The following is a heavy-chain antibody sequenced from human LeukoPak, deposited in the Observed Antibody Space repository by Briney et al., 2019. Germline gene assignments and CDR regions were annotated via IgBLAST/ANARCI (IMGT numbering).Heavy chain of an antibody. J-gene: IGHJ3*02. CDR3: ARVRSADSWEDGFDI. CDR1: GFTFSSYW. CDR2: IASDGSST. D-gene: IGHD6-13*01. Sequence: GGSLRLSCAASGFTFSSYWMNRVRQAPGKGLVWVSRIASDGSSTTYADSVKGRFSISRDNAKNTLYLQMNSLRVEDTAVYYCARVRSADSWEDGFDIWGQGTVVTVSS. V-gene: IGHV3-74*01.